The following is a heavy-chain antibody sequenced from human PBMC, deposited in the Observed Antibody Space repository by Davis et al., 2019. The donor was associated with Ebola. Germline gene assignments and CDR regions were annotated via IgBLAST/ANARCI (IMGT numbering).Heavy chain of an antibody. Sequence: MPSETLSLTCAVYGGSFSGYYWSWIRQPPGKGLEWIGYIYYSGSTNYNPSLKSRVTISVDTSKNQFSLKLSSVTAADTAVYYCARHSMVRGVPSHWGQGTLVTVSS. V-gene: IGHV4-59*08. CDR3: ARHSMVRGVPSH. CDR1: GGSFSGYY. J-gene: IGHJ4*02. CDR2: IYYSGST. D-gene: IGHD3-10*01.